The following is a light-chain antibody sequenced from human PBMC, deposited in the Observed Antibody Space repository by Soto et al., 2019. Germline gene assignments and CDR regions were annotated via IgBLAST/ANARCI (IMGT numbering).Light chain of an antibody. J-gene: IGKJ5*01. CDR1: QSFRGL. V-gene: IGKV3-11*01. CDR2: DAY. CDR3: QQRHMWPIT. Sequence: EVVLTQSPVLLSLSPGERATLSCRASQSFRGLLAWYQQKPGQAPRLLIYDAYNRATGIPPRFSGSGSGTDFTLTISSLEPEDSAVYYCQQRHMWPITFGQGTRLEIK.